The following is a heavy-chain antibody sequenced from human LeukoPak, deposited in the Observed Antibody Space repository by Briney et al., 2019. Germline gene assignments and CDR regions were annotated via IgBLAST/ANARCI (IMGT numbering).Heavy chain of an antibody. D-gene: IGHD3-16*01. CDR3: AGGYVAFDY. J-gene: IGHJ4*02. CDR1: GSTFSSYG. Sequence: GGSLRLSCAASGSTFSSYGMNWVRQAPGKGLEWVSYISGSGSTISYADSVKGRFTISRDNAKNSLYLQMNSLRPEDTALYYCAGGYVAFDYWGQGTLVTVSS. CDR2: ISGSGSTI. V-gene: IGHV3-48*03.